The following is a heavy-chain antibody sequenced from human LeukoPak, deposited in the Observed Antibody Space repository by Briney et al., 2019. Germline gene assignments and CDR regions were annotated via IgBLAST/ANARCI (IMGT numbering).Heavy chain of an antibody. J-gene: IGHJ4*02. CDR2: IRSDSTII. CDR1: GFAFSTYS. V-gene: IGHV3-48*01. D-gene: IGHD2-8*01. CDR3: ARVQAGKWDFDF. Sequence: GGSLRLSCTASGFAFSTYSMNWVRQAPGKGREWVSYIRSDSTIINYAESVKGRFTISRDNAKNSLYLQMNSLRAEDTAVYFCARVQAGKWDFDFWGQGTLVTVSS.